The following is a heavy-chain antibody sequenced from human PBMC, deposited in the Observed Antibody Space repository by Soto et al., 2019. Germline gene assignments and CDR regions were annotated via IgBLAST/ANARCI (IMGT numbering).Heavy chain of an antibody. CDR2: ISSTSTYI. D-gene: IGHD2-21*02. CDR3: AGDGDSCLSWSDP. J-gene: IGHJ5*02. V-gene: IGHV3-21*01. CDR1: GFTFNTYN. Sequence: GGSLRLSCEATGFTFNTYNMNWARQAPGKGLEWVSSISSTSTYIYYADSVKGRFTISRDNAKNSLFLQMNSLRAEDTATYYCAGDGDSCLSWSDPRYQGTLVTVSS.